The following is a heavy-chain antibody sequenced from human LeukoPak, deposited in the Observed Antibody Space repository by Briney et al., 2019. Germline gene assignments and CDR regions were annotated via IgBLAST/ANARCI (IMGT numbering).Heavy chain of an antibody. J-gene: IGHJ3*02. D-gene: IGHD3-10*01. CDR2: ISSSSSYI. Sequence: GGSLRLSCAASGFTFSSYEVNWVRQAPGKGLDWVSSISSSSSYIYYADSVKGRFTISGDNAKNSLYLQMNSLRAEDTAVYYCAREGRSGGGDIWGQGTMVTVSS. CDR1: GFTFSSYE. V-gene: IGHV3-21*01. CDR3: AREGRSGGGDI.